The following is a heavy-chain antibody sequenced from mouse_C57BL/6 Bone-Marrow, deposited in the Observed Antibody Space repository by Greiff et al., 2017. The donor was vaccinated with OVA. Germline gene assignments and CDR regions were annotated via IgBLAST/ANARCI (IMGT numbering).Heavy chain of an antibody. CDR1: GYTFTSYG. CDR2: IYPRSGNT. J-gene: IGHJ3*01. CDR3: ARLCYYYGPWFAY. D-gene: IGHD1-1*01. Sequence: QVQLKESGAELARPGASVKLSCKASGYTFTSYGISWVKQRTGQGLEWIGEIYPRSGNTYYNEKFKGKATLTADKSSSTAYMELRSLTSEDSAVYFCARLCYYYGPWFAYWGQGTLVTVSA. V-gene: IGHV1-81*01.